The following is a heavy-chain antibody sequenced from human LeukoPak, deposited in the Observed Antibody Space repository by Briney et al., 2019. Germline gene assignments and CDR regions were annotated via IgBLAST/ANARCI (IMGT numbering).Heavy chain of an antibody. Sequence: PGGSLRLSCEASGFTFSDYYMSWIRQAPGKGLEWVSYISSSGDNTIHADSVKGRFTISRDNAKNSLYLQMSSLRVEDTAVYYCARTTYGDYWGQGTLVTVSS. D-gene: IGHD1-1*01. CDR2: ISSSGDNT. J-gene: IGHJ4*02. V-gene: IGHV3-11*06. CDR1: GFTFSDYY. CDR3: ARTTYGDY.